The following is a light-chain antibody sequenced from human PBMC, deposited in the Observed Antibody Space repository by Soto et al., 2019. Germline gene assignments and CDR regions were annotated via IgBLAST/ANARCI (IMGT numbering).Light chain of an antibody. J-gene: IGLJ3*02. CDR2: SNN. CDR3: AVWDDSLDGRV. CDR1: SSNIGSNT. Sequence: QSVLTQPPSASGTPGQRVTISCSGSSSNIGSNTVNWYQQLPGTAPKLLIYSNNRRPSGVPDRFSGSKSGTSASLAISGLKSEDEADYYCAVWDDSLDGRVFGGGTKVTVL. V-gene: IGLV1-44*01.